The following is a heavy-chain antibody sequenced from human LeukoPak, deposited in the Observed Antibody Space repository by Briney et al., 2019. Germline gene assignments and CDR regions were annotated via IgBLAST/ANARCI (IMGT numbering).Heavy chain of an antibody. CDR2: INHSGST. Sequence: SETLSLTCAVYGGSFSGYYRSWIRQPPGKGLEWIGEINHSGSTNYNPSLKGRVTISEDTSKNQFSLRLTSVTAADTAVYYCARGGEGYFYGSASQDYWGQGTLVTVSS. J-gene: IGHJ4*02. CDR3: ARGGEGYFYGSASQDY. CDR1: GGSFSGYY. V-gene: IGHV4-34*01. D-gene: IGHD3-10*01.